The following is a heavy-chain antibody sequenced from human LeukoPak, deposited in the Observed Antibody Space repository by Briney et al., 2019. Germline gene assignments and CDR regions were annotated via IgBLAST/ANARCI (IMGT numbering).Heavy chain of an antibody. CDR2: IFPGDSHT. J-gene: IGHJ4*02. V-gene: IGHV5-51*01. CDR3: ARIAATWYGGS. Sequence: GESLQISCNGPGHSFINYWIAWVRQMPGKGLEWIGIIFPGDSHTRYSPSFQGQVAISADMSIDTAYLQWSSLRASDTAMYYCARIAATWYGGSWGQGTLVFVSS. CDR1: GHSFINYW. D-gene: IGHD2-15*01.